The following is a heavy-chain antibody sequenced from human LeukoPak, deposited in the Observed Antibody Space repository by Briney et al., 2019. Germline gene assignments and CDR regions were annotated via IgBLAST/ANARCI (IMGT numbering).Heavy chain of an antibody. D-gene: IGHD3-10*01. Sequence: ASVKVSCKASGYTFTSYDINWVRQAPGQGLEWMGWINPNSGGTNYAQRFQGRVTMTRDTSISTAYMELSKLRSDDTAVYYCARGGAGVGYWYFDLWGRGTLVTVSS. CDR1: GYTFTSYD. CDR3: ARGGAGVGYWYFDL. CDR2: INPNSGGT. J-gene: IGHJ2*01. V-gene: IGHV1-2*02.